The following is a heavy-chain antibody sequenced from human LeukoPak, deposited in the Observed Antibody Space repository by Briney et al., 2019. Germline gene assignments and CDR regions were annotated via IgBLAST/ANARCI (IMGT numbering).Heavy chain of an antibody. CDR3: ARQGRISMIVVLIEDAFDI. D-gene: IGHD3-22*01. J-gene: IGHJ3*02. CDR2: IYYSGST. V-gene: IGHV4-39*01. CDR1: GGSISSSSYY. Sequence: SETLSLTCTVSGGSISSSSYYWGWIRQPPGKGLEWIGSIYYSGSTYYNPSLKSRVTISVDTSKNQFSLKLSSATAADTAVYYCARQGRISMIVVLIEDAFDIWAKGQWSPSLQ.